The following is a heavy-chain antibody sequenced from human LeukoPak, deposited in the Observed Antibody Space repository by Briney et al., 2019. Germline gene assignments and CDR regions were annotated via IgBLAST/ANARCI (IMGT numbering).Heavy chain of an antibody. Sequence: SETLSLTCTVSGGSISNYFWSWVRQPAGKGLEWIGRIYSTGRSDYNPSLKSRITMSVDTSKSQFSLKLSSVTAADTAVYYCARDGPRSGYDLGHFDNLGQGTLVTVSS. CDR2: IYSTGRS. V-gene: IGHV4-4*07. CDR3: ARDGPRSGYDLGHFDN. D-gene: IGHD5-12*01. CDR1: GGSISNYF. J-gene: IGHJ4*02.